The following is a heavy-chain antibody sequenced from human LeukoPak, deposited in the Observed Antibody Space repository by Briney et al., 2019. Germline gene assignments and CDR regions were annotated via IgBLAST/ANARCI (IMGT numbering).Heavy chain of an antibody. CDR2: IKQDGTEK. CDR1: GFTFSSYW. CDR3: ARDNPDYDYIWGSYRGGDAFDI. D-gene: IGHD3-16*02. J-gene: IGHJ3*02. Sequence: GGSLRLSCAASGFTFSSYWMSWVRQAPGKGLEWVANIKQDGTEKYYVDSVKGRFTISRDNAKNSLYLQMNSLRAEDTAVYYCARDNPDYDYIWGSYRGGDAFDIWGQGTMVTVSS. V-gene: IGHV3-7*01.